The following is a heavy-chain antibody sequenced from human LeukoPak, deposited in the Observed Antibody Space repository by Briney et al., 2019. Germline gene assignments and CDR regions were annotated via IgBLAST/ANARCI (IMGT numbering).Heavy chain of an antibody. CDR1: GGSISSYY. CDR2: IYYSGST. J-gene: IGHJ4*02. D-gene: IGHD4-11*01. V-gene: IGHV4-59*01. Sequence: SETLSLTCTVSGGSISSYYWSWLRQPPGKGLEWIGYIYYSGSTNYNPSLKSRVTISVDTSKNQFSLKLSSVTAADTAVYYCARGYYSNYVDYWGQGTLVTVSS. CDR3: ARGYYSNYVDY.